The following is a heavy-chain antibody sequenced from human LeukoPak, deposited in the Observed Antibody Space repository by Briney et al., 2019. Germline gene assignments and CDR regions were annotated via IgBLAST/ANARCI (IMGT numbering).Heavy chain of an antibody. D-gene: IGHD2-2*01. J-gene: IGHJ4*02. CDR3: ASAGPAAFDY. CDR1: GCTFSSYG. CDR2: IRYDGSNT. V-gene: IGHV3-30*02. Sequence: PGGSLRLSCAASGCTFSSYGMHWVRQAPAKGLEWVAFIRYDGSNTYYADSVKGRITISRENSKNTLYLQMNSLRAEDTPVYYCASAGPAAFDYWGQGTLVTVSS.